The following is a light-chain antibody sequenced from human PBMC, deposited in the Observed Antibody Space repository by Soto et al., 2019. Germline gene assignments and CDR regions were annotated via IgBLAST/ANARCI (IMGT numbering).Light chain of an antibody. CDR2: KVS. CDR3: MQTTHWPRT. J-gene: IGKJ1*01. Sequence: DVVMTQTPLSLSVAPGQPASISCRSNQSLVHSDGIAYFSWFQQRPGRSPRRLIYKVSNRDSGVPARFSGSGSGTDFALKISRVEAEDVGVYYCMQTTHWPRTFGQGTKVDI. CDR1: QSLVHSDGIAY. V-gene: IGKV2-30*02.